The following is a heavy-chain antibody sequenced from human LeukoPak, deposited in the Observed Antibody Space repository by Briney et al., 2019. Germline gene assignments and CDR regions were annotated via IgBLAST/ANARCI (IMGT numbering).Heavy chain of an antibody. CDR2: ISSSSSYI. Sequence: PGGSLRLSCAASGFTFSSYSMNWVRQAPGKGLEWVSSISSSSSYIYYADSVKGRFTISRDNAKNSLYLQMNSLRAEDTAVYYCARDLTMVRGVDYWGQGTLVTVSS. CDR3: ARDLTMVRGVDY. J-gene: IGHJ4*02. D-gene: IGHD3-10*01. V-gene: IGHV3-21*01. CDR1: GFTFSSYS.